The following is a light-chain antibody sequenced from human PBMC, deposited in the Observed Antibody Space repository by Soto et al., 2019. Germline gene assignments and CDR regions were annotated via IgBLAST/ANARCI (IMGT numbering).Light chain of an antibody. Sequence: SYELTQPPSVSVSPGQTARITCSGHALSNQYAFWYQQKACQAPLTVIYKDNQRPSGIPERISGSSSGTTVTLTISGVQAEDGADYYCQSADTTDSYVIFGGGTKLTVL. V-gene: IGLV3-25*03. CDR3: QSADTTDSYVI. J-gene: IGLJ2*01. CDR2: KDN. CDR1: ALSNQY.